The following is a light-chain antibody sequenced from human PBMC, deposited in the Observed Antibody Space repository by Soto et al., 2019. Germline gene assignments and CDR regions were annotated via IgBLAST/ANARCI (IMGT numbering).Light chain of an antibody. J-gene: IGKJ1*01. CDR2: GAS. CDR3: QQCNNWPQWT. CDR1: QSVSSTY. V-gene: IGKV3D-20*02. Sequence: EIVLTQSPATLSLSPGERATLSCRASQSVSSTYLVWYQQKPGQAPRLLIYGASRRATGISDRFSGSGSGTDFTLTISSLEPEDFAVYYCQQCNNWPQWTFGQGTKVDIK.